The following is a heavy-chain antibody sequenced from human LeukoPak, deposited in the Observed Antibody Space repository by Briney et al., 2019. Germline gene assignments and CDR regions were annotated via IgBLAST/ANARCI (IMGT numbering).Heavy chain of an antibody. J-gene: IGHJ4*02. Sequence: GGSLRLSCAASGFTFSSYGMHWVRQAPGKGLEWVAFIRYDGSNKYYADSVKGRFTISRDNSKNTLYLQMNSLRAEDTAVYYCARAYSSSSAALDYWGQGTLVTVSS. V-gene: IGHV3-30*02. D-gene: IGHD6-6*01. CDR3: ARAYSSSSAALDY. CDR1: GFTFSSYG. CDR2: IRYDGSNK.